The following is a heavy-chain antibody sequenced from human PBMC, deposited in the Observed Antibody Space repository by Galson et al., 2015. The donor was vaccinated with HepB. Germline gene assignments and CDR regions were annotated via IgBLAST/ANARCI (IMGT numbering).Heavy chain of an antibody. CDR3: ARDLDRDYFDY. Sequence: TLSLTCTVSGGSISSGGYYWSWIRQHPGKGLEWIGYIYYSGSTYYNPSLKSRVTIPVDTSKNQFSLKLSSVTAADTAVYYCARDLDRDYFDYWGQGTLVTVSS. CDR2: IYYSGST. J-gene: IGHJ4*02. D-gene: IGHD3/OR15-3a*01. V-gene: IGHV4-31*03. CDR1: GGSISSGGYY.